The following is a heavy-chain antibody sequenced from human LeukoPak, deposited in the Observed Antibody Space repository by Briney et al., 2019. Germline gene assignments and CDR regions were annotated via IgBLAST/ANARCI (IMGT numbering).Heavy chain of an antibody. CDR1: VLALSGYS. D-gene: IGHD5-18*01. V-gene: IGHV3-30*02. CDR2: IRYDGSNK. Sequence: GGSLRLSCAVSVLALSGYSTQLVCQAPGKGLEWVAFIRYDGSNKYYADSVKGRFTISRDNSKNTLYLQMNSLRAEDTAVYYCAKQRDTAMFTIDYWGQGTLVTVSS. J-gene: IGHJ4*02. CDR3: AKQRDTAMFTIDY.